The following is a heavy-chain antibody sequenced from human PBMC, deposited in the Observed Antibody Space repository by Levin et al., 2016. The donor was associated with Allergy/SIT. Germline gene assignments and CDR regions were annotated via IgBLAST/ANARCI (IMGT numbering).Heavy chain of an antibody. Sequence: SVKVSCKASGGTFSSYAISWVRQAPGQGLEWMGGIIPIFGTANYAQKFQGRVTITADKSTSTAYMELSSLRSEDTAVYYCARDTVAYCGGDCYSRSGYWGQGTLVTVSS. V-gene: IGHV1-69*06. CDR1: GGTFSSYA. D-gene: IGHD2-21*02. CDR2: IIPIFGTA. CDR3: ARDTVAYCGGDCYSRSGY. J-gene: IGHJ4*02.